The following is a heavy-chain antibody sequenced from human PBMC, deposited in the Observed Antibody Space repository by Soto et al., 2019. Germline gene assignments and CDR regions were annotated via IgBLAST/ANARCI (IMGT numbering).Heavy chain of an antibody. V-gene: IGHV4-59*01. J-gene: IGHJ5*02. CDR1: GGSIISYY. CDR3: ARGPRRIAAAGTRGWFDP. D-gene: IGHD6-13*01. Sequence: SETLSLTCTVSGGSIISYYWSWIRQPPGKGLEWIGYIYYSGSTNYNPSLKSRVTISVDTSKNQFSLKLSSVTAADTAVYYCARGPRRIAAAGTRGWFDPWGQGTLVTVSS. CDR2: IYYSGST.